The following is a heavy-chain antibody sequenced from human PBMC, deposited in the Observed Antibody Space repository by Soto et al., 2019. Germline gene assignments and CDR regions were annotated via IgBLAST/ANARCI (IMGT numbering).Heavy chain of an antibody. D-gene: IGHD2-15*01. V-gene: IGHV3-13*01. CDR3: ARGVVVAGFDY. CDR1: GSSFRTYD. CDR2: IGRGGDT. J-gene: IGHJ4*02. Sequence: EVQLVESGGGLVQPGGSLRLSCAASGSSFRTYDMHWVRQAPGKGLEWVSAIGRGGDTYYAGSVKGRFTISRDNSKNTLYLQMNSLRAEDTAVYYCARGVVVAGFDYWGQGTLVTVSS.